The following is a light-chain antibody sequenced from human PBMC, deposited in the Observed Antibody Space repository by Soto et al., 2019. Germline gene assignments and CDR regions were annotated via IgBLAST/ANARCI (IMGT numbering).Light chain of an antibody. Sequence: TQSPSFLSASVGDRVTITCQASQDISNYLNWYQRKPGQAPRLLIYDASTRATGVPARFSGSGSGTDFTLTISSLQSEDFAVYYCQHYNYWPYNFGQGTKVDIK. J-gene: IGKJ2*01. CDR2: DAS. CDR1: QDISNY. V-gene: IGKV3-15*01. CDR3: QHYNYWPYN.